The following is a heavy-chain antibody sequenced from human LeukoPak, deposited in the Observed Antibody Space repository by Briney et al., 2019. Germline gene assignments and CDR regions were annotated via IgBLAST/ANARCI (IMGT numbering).Heavy chain of an antibody. Sequence: PSETLSLTCTVSGGAISSSTYYWGWIRQSPGKGLDWIGSIYYSGSTYYNPSLKSRVTISVDTSKNQFSLKLSSVTAADTAVYYCARDRGRIMISFGGGNYIDYWGQGILVTVSS. D-gene: IGHD3-16*01. CDR2: IYYSGST. CDR1: GGAISSSTYY. V-gene: IGHV4-39*02. J-gene: IGHJ4*02. CDR3: ARDRGRIMISFGGGNYIDY.